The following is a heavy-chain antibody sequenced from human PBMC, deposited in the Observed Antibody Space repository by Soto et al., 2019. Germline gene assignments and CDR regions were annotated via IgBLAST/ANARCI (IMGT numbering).Heavy chain of an antibody. V-gene: IGHV4-39*01. D-gene: IGHD3-10*01. CDR2: IYYSGST. CDR1: GGSISSSSYY. Sequence: TSETLSLTCTVSGGSISSSSYYWGWIRQPPGKGLEWIGSIYYSGSTYYNPSLKSRVTISVDTSKNQFSLKLSSVAAADTAVYYCARISGAEKDSSTYYYYYGMDVWGQGTTVTVSS. J-gene: IGHJ6*02. CDR3: ARISGAEKDSSTYYYYYGMDV.